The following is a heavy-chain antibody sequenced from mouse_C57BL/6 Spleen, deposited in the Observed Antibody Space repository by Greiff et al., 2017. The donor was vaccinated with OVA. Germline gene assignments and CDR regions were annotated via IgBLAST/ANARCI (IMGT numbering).Heavy chain of an antibody. CDR3: ARDGDYGNYAGYFDD. J-gene: IGHJ2*01. D-gene: IGHD2-1*01. CDR2: ISDGGSYT. CDR1: GFTFSSYA. Sequence: EVQLVESGGGLVKPGGSLKLSCAASGFTFSSYAMSWVRQTPEKRLEWVATISDGGSYTYYPDNVKGRFTISRDNAKNNLYLQMSHLKSEDTAMYYCARDGDYGNYAGYFDDWGQGTTLTVSS. V-gene: IGHV5-4*01.